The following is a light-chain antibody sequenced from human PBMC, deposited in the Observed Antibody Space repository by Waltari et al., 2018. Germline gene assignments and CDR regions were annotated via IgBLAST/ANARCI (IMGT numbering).Light chain of an antibody. CDR1: QSISKY. CDR3: QHYVTLPVT. V-gene: IGKV3-20*01. CDR2: HAS. Sequence: EIVLTQSLGTLSLSSGESATLSCRTSQSISKYLAWYQQKPGQAPRLLIYHASSRATGIPDRFSGSGSGTDFSLTISRLEPEDFAVYYCQHYVTLPVTFGQGTKVEIK. J-gene: IGKJ1*01.